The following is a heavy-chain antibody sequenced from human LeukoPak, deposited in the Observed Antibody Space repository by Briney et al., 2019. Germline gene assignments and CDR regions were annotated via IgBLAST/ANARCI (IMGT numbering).Heavy chain of an antibody. CDR1: GVSFSGYY. CDR3: ARGPGITIFGVVIPHFDY. V-gene: IGHV4-34*01. CDR2: INHSGST. Sequence: PSETLSLTCAVYGVSFSGYYRSWIRQPPGKGLEWIGEINHSGSTNYNPSLKSRVTISVDTSKNQFSLKLSSVTAADTAVYYCARGPGITIFGVVIPHFDYWGQGTLVTVSS. J-gene: IGHJ4*02. D-gene: IGHD3-3*01.